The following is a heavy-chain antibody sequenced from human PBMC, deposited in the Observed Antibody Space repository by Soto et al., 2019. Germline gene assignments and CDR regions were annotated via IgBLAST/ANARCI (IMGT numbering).Heavy chain of an antibody. D-gene: IGHD6-13*01. CDR2: TYYRSKWYI. J-gene: IGHJ4*02. V-gene: IGHV6-1*01. CDR1: GDSVSSNIAA. CDR3: ARGSFDSSWY. Sequence: SPTLSLTCAISGDSVSSNIAAWNWIRQSPSRGLEWLGRTYYRSKWYIDYAVSVQSRMTINPDTSKNQFSLQLSSVTPEDTAVYYCARGSFDSSWYWGPGTLVTVSS.